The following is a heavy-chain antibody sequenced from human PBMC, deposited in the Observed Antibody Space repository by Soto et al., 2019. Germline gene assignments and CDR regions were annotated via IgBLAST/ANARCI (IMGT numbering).Heavy chain of an antibody. Sequence: QVQLVESGGGVVQPGRSLRLSCAASGFTFRNYAMHWVRQAPGKGLEWVAVISFDGSNKYYADSLKGRFTISRDNSKNTLYLQMNSLRAEDTGVYYCARDRIGTTICGEFDPWGQGTLVTVSS. V-gene: IGHV3-30-3*01. J-gene: IGHJ5*02. CDR3: ARDRIGTTICGEFDP. CDR2: ISFDGSNK. CDR1: GFTFRNYA. D-gene: IGHD3-3*01.